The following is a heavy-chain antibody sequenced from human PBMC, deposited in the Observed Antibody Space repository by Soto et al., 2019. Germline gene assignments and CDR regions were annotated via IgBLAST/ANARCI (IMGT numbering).Heavy chain of an antibody. Sequence: GGSLRLSCAASGFTFSSYGMHWVRQAPGKGLEWVAVIWYDGSNKYYADSVKGRFTISRDNSKNTLYLQMNSLRAEDTAVYYCAREAPPGIVVVYYFDYWGQGTLVTVSS. CDR1: GFTFSSYG. V-gene: IGHV3-33*01. CDR3: AREAPPGIVVVYYFDY. J-gene: IGHJ4*02. D-gene: IGHD3-22*01. CDR2: IWYDGSNK.